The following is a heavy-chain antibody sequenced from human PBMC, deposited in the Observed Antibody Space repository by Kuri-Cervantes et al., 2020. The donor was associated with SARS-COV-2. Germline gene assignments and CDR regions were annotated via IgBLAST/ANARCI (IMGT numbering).Heavy chain of an antibody. D-gene: IGHD3-10*01. J-gene: IGHJ4*02. CDR1: GGTFSSYA. Sequence: ASVKVSCKASGGTFSSYAISWVRQAPGQGLEWMGWINPNSGGTNYAQKFQGRVTMTRDTSISTAYMELSRLRSDDTAVYYCARSFTMVRGGTIHWGQGTLVTVSS. CDR2: INPNSGGT. CDR3: ARSFTMVRGGTIH. V-gene: IGHV1-2*02.